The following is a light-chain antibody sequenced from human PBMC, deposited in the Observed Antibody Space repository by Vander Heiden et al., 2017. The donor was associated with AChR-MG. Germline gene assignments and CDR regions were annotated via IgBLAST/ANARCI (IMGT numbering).Light chain of an antibody. J-gene: IGKJ1*01. Sequence: EIVMTQSPATLSVSPGDRATLSCRASQRVSSNLAWYQQRPGQAPRLLIYGASTRATRIPTRFSGSGSGTEFTLTISSLQSEDFGMYYCQQYNNWWTFGLGTKVEI. CDR2: GAS. CDR3: QQYNNWWT. CDR1: QRVSSN. V-gene: IGKV3-15*01.